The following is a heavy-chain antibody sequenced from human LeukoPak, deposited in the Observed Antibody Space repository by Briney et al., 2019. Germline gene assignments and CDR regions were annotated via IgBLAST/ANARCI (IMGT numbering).Heavy chain of an antibody. J-gene: IGHJ4*02. D-gene: IGHD3-10*01. CDR2: INHSGST. Sequence: SETLSLTCAVYSGSFSGYYRSWISQPPGKGLEWIGEINHSGSTNYNPSLKSRVTISVDTSKNQFSLKLSSVTAADTAVYYCARATPARGYYGSGSYYFYWGQGTLLTVSS. V-gene: IGHV4-34*01. CDR1: SGSFSGYY. CDR3: ARATPARGYYGSGSYYFY.